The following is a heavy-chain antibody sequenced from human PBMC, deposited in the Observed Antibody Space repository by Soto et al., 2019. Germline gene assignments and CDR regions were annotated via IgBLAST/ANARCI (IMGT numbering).Heavy chain of an antibody. CDR3: AKWGGAGSAY. J-gene: IGHJ4*02. CDR2: VNEDGREK. Sequence: EVQLVESGGVLVQPGGSLRLSCAASGFTFSSYYMSWVRQAQGKGLEWVANVNEDGREKYYVDSVKGRFTVSRDNAQNSLYLQRTSPRAEDTAVYYCAKWGGAGSAYWGQGTLVNVSS. CDR1: GFTFSSYY. V-gene: IGHV3-7*01. D-gene: IGHD1-26*01.